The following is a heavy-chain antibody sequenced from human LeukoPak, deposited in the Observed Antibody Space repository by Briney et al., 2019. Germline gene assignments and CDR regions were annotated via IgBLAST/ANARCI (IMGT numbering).Heavy chain of an antibody. Sequence: SETLSLTCAVYGGSFSGYYWSWIRQPPGKGLEWIGEINHSGSTNYNPSLKSRVTISVDTSKNQFSLKLSSVTAADTAVYYCARARPPPTYYFDYWGQGTLVTVSS. J-gene: IGHJ4*02. V-gene: IGHV4-34*01. CDR3: ARARPPPTYYFDY. CDR1: GGSFSGYY. D-gene: IGHD6-6*01. CDR2: INHSGST.